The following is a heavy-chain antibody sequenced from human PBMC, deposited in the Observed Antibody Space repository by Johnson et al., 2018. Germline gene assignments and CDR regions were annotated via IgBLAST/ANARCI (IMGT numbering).Heavy chain of an antibody. J-gene: IGHJ6*02. V-gene: IGHV3-33*01. Sequence: VQLVESGGGVVQPGRSLGLSRPASGFTFSSYGMHWVRQAPGQGLEWVAVIWDDGSNKYYADSVKGRFTICRDNSKNTLYLQRNCLRAEDTAVYYCARARSWGIQLYYYYYGMDVWGQGTTVTVSS. CDR1: GFTFSSYG. D-gene: IGHD5-18*01. CDR3: ARARSWGIQLYYYYYGMDV. CDR2: IWDDGSNK.